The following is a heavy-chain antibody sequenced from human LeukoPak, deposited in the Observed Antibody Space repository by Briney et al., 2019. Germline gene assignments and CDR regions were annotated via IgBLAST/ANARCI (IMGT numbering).Heavy chain of an antibody. D-gene: IGHD4-23*01. CDR3: AKLVRDYGMDV. V-gene: IGHV3-30*18. J-gene: IGHJ6*02. Sequence: PGGSLRLSCAASGFTFSSYGMHWVRQAPGKGLEWVAVISYDGSNKYYADSVKGRFTISRDNSKNTLYLQMNSLRAEDTAVYYCAKLVRDYGMDVWGQGTTVTVSS. CDR1: GFTFSSYG. CDR2: ISYDGSNK.